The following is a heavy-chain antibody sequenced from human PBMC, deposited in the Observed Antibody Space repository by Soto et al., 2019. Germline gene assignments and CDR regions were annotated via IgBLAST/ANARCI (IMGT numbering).Heavy chain of an antibody. CDR1: GITFSSYS. V-gene: IGHV3-21*01. Sequence: EVQLVESGGGLVKPGGSLRLSCAASGITFSSYSMNWVRQAPGKGLEWVSSISSSSSYIYYADSVKGRFTISRDNAKNSLYLQMNSLRAEDTAVYYCAREGPSAVAPPRYYYYGMDVWGQGTTVTVSS. CDR3: AREGPSAVAPPRYYYYGMDV. J-gene: IGHJ6*02. CDR2: ISSSSSYI. D-gene: IGHD6-19*01.